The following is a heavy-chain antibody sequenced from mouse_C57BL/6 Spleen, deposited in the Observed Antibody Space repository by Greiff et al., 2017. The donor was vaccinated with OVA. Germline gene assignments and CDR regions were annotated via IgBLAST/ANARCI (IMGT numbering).Heavy chain of an antibody. Sequence: EVQVVESGGDLVKPGGSLKLSCAASGFTFSSYGMSWVRQTPDKRLEWVATISSGGSYTYYPDSVKGRFTISRDNAKNTLYLQMSSLKSEDTAMYDCARRIYYGSSYAMDYWGQGTSVTVSS. CDR3: ARRIYYGSSYAMDY. J-gene: IGHJ4*01. D-gene: IGHD1-1*01. V-gene: IGHV5-6*01. CDR2: ISSGGSYT. CDR1: GFTFSSYG.